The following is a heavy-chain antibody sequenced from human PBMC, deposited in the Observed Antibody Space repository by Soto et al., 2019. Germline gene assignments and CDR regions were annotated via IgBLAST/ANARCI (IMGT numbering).Heavy chain of an antibody. CDR2: IYYSGST. V-gene: IGHV4-30-4*01. CDR3: YRGLRGYAKYYYYDYGMGV. Sequence: PSETLSLTCTVSGGSISSGDYYWSWIRQPPGKGLEWIGYIYYSGSTYYNPSLKSRVTISVDTSKNQFSLKLSSVTAADTAVYYRYRGLRGYAKYYYYDYGMGVWGQGTTVSVS. D-gene: IGHD5-18*01. CDR1: GGSISSGDYY. J-gene: IGHJ6*02.